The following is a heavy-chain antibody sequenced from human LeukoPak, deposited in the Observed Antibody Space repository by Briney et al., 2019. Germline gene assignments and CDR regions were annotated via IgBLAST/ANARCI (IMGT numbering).Heavy chain of an antibody. CDR1: GYTFTDYS. D-gene: IGHD3-3*01. J-gene: IGHJ4*02. CDR3: ARVPRGGVVIQSY. CDR2: INAGNGNT. Sequence: GASVKVSCKASGYTFTDYSMHWVRQAPRQRLEWMGLINAGNGNTKYSQKFQGRVTITRDTSASTAYMELSRLRSDDTAVYYCARVPRGGVVIQSYWGQGTLVTVSS. V-gene: IGHV1-3*01.